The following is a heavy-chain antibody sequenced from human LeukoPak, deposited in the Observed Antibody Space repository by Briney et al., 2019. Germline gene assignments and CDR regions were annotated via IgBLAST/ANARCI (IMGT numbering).Heavy chain of an antibody. V-gene: IGHV3-30*18. CDR2: ISYDGSNK. CDR3: AKVWSVGAGLVSAFDI. J-gene: IGHJ3*02. D-gene: IGHD1-26*01. CDR1: GFTFSSYG. Sequence: PGGSLRLSCAASGFTFSSYGMHWVRRARGKGLEWVAVISYDGSNKYYADSVKGRFTISRDNSKNTLYLQKNSLRAEDTAVYYCAKVWSVGAGLVSAFDIWGQGTMVTVSS.